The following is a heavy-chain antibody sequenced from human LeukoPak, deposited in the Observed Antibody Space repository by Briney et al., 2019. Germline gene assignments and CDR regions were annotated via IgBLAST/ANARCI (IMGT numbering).Heavy chain of an antibody. CDR3: ARWISYCSGGSCYSGDY. D-gene: IGHD2-15*01. CDR2: IYYSGST. J-gene: IGHJ4*02. V-gene: IGHV4-31*03. Sequence: SETLSLTCTVSGGSISSGGYCWSWIRQHPGKGLEWIGYIYYSGSTYYNPSLKSRVTISVDTSKNQFSLKLSSVTAADTAVYYCARWISYCSGGSCYSGDYWGQGTLVTVSS. CDR1: GGSISSGGYC.